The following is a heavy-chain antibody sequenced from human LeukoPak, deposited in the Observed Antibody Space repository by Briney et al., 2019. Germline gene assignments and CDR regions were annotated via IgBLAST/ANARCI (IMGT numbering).Heavy chain of an antibody. J-gene: IGHJ6*03. V-gene: IGHV3-21*01. D-gene: IGHD5-12*01. CDR3: ARVVGGYSGYDYYYYYMDV. CDR1: GFTFSSYA. CDR2: ISSSSSYI. Sequence: PGGSLRLSCAASGFTFSSYAMSWVRQAPGKGLEWVSSISSSSSYIYYADSVKGRFTISRDNAKNSLYLQMNSLRAEDTAVYYCARVVGGYSGYDYYYYYMDVWGKGTTVTVSS.